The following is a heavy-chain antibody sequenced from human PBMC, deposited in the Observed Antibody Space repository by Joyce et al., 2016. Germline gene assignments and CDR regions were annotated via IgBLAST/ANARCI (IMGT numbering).Heavy chain of an antibody. V-gene: IGHV4-39*07. CDR2: IYYSGST. J-gene: IGHJ5*02. CDR3: ARDVPYYYDSSGYYRNWFDP. CDR1: GDSISNKNYY. D-gene: IGHD3-22*01. Sequence: QLQLQESGPGLVKPSETLSLTCTVSGDSISNKNYYWGWIRQPPGKGLAWIGSIYYSGSTRYNSSLRSRVTISVDTSKNQFSLKLSSVTAADTAVYYCARDVPYYYDSSGYYRNWFDPWGQGTLVTVSS.